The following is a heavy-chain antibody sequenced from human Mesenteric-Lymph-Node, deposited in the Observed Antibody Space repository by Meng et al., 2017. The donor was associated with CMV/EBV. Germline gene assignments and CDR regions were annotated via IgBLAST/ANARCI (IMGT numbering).Heavy chain of an antibody. Sequence: GGSLRLSCAVSGFTISSYWMSWVRQAPGKGLEWVANIKQDGSEKYYVDSVKGRFTISRDNAKNSLYLQMNSLRAEDTAVYYCAREAMNFWSGRYYFDYWGQGTLVTVSS. J-gene: IGHJ4*02. D-gene: IGHD3-3*01. CDR1: GFTISSYW. V-gene: IGHV3-7*01. CDR2: IKQDGSEK. CDR3: AREAMNFWSGRYYFDY.